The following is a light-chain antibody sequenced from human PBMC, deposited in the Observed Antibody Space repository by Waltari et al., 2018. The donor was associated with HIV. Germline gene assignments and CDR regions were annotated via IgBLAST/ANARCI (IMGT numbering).Light chain of an antibody. CDR1: RSDGGGYNY. CDR2: EVS. V-gene: IGLV2-14*01. CDR3: SSYTSSSTRV. Sequence: QSALTQPASESGSPGQSITISCTGTRSDGGGYNYISWYQQHPGKAPKLMIYEVSNRPSGVSNRFSGSKSGNTASLTISGLQAEDEADYYCSSYTSSSTRVFGGGTKLTVL. J-gene: IGLJ3*02.